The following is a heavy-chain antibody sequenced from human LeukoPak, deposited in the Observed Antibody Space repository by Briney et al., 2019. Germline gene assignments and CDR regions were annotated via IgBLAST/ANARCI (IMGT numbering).Heavy chain of an antibody. CDR3: TGGVSAAGHNWFDP. V-gene: IGHV4-59*08. CDR2: IYYSGST. Sequence: SETLSLTCTVSGGSISSYYWSWIRQPPGKGLEWIGYIYYSGSTNYNPSLKSRVTISVDTSKNQFSLKLSSVTAADTAVYYRTGGVSAAGHNWFDPWGQGTLVTVSS. D-gene: IGHD6-13*01. J-gene: IGHJ5*02. CDR1: GGSISSYY.